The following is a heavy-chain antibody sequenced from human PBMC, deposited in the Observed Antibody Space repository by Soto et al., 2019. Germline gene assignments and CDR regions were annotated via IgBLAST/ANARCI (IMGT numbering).Heavy chain of an antibody. Sequence: GGSLRLSCAVSGFSFSIHDMTWVRQAPGKGLEWVSTIDNGGTTFYADSVKGRFTISRDNSKNTLYLQMNGLKVEDTAVYYCAKERVGGHHWFDPWGQGALVTVSS. CDR2: IDNGGTT. D-gene: IGHD6-19*01. J-gene: IGHJ5*01. CDR3: AKERVGGHHWFDP. CDR1: GFSFSIHD. V-gene: IGHV3-23*01.